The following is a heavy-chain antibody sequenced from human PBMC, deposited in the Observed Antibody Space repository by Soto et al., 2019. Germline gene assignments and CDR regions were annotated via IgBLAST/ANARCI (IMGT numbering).Heavy chain of an antibody. CDR3: AREGERDYYDSSGYYGY. CDR2: IYYSGST. J-gene: IGHJ4*02. D-gene: IGHD3-22*01. V-gene: IGHV4-30-4*01. CDR1: GGSISSGDYY. Sequence: QVQLQESGPGLVKPSQTLSLTCTVSGGSISSGDYYWSWIRQPPGKGLEWIGYIYYSGSTYYNPSLKSRVTISVDTSKNQCSLKLSSVTAADTAVYYCAREGERDYYDSSGYYGYWGQGTLVTVSS.